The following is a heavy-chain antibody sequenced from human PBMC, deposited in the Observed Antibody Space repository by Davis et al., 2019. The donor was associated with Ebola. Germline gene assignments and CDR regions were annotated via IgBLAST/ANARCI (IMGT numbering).Heavy chain of an antibody. D-gene: IGHD3-10*01. V-gene: IGHV4-34*01. Sequence: ESLKISCAASGFTFINAWMNWVRQPPGKGLEWIGEINHSGSTNYNPSLKSRVTISIDTSKNQFSLKLSSVTAADTAVYYCARRGWFRAKYGMDVWGQGTMVTVSS. J-gene: IGHJ6*02. CDR3: ARRGWFRAKYGMDV. CDR1: GFTFINAW. CDR2: INHSGST.